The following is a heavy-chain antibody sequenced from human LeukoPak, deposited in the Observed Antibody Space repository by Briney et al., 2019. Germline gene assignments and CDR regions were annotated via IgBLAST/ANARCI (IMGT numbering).Heavy chain of an antibody. CDR2: IYPGDSDT. J-gene: IGHJ4*02. Sequence: GESLKISCKGSGYSFTSYWIGWVRQMPGKGLEWMGIIYPGDSDTRYSPSFQGQVTISADKSISTAYLQWSSLKASDTAVYYCARNIVDTAMVYYFDYWGQGTLVTVSS. CDR1: GYSFTSYW. CDR3: ARNIVDTAMVYYFDY. D-gene: IGHD5-18*01. V-gene: IGHV5-51*01.